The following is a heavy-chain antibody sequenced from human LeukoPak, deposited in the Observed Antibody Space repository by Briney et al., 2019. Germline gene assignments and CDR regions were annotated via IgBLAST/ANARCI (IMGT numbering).Heavy chain of an antibody. V-gene: IGHV1-69*04. CDR3: AKDLSYGWFGAT. CDR2: IIPILGIA. D-gene: IGHD3-10*01. CDR1: GGTFSSYA. J-gene: IGHJ5*02. Sequence: GSSVKVSCKASGGTFSSYAISWVRQAPGQGLEWMGRIIPILGIANYAQKFQGRVTITADKSTSTAYMELSSLRSEDTAVYYCAKDLSYGWFGATWGQGTLVTVSS.